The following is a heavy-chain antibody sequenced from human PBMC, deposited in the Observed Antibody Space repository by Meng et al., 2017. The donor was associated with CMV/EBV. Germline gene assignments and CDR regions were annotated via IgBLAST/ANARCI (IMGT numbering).Heavy chain of an antibody. CDR1: GFTFSSYA. V-gene: IGHV3-30-3*01. D-gene: IGHD1-1*01. CDR3: ARDGTSDAFDI. J-gene: IGHJ3*02. CDR2: ISYDGSNK. Sequence: GESLKISCAASGFTFSSYAMSWVRQAPGKGLEWVAVISYDGSNKYYADSVKGRFTISRDNSKNTLYLQMNSLRAEDTAVYYCARDGTSDAFDIWGQGTMVTVSS.